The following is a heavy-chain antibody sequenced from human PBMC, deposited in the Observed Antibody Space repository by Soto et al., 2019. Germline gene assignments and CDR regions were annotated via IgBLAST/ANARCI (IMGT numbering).Heavy chain of an antibody. V-gene: IGHV3-74*01. CDR2: INSDGSST. J-gene: IGHJ5*02. CDR1: GFTFSSYW. CDR3: ARAISDDRNWFDP. D-gene: IGHD3-3*01. Sequence: GGSLRLSCAASGFTFSSYWMHWVRQAPGKGLVWVSRINSDGSSTSYADSVKGRFTISRDNAKNTLYLQMNSLRAEDTAVYYCARAISDDRNWFDPWGQGTLVTVSS.